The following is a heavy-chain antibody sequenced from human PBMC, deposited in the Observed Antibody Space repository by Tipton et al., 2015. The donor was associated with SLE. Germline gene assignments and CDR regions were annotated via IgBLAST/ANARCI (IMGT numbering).Heavy chain of an antibody. J-gene: IGHJ4*02. CDR1: TFTFTTYY. CDR2: ISSSGSYI. Sequence: SLRLSCTASTFTFTTYYMAWVRQAPGKGLEWVSSISSSGSYIYYADSVQGRFTVSRDNAKNTLYLQMNSLTAEDTAMYYCTRDFDAGNGAWGQGILVTVSA. CDR3: TRDFDAGNGA. D-gene: IGHD2-8*01. V-gene: IGHV3-21*01.